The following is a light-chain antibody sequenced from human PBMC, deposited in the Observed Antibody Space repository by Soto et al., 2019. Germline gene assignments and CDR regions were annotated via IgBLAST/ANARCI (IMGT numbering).Light chain of an antibody. CDR2: GVS. CDR1: QSVSSGY. J-gene: IGKJ1*01. Sequence: DIVLTQSPGTVSLSPGERATLSCSASQSVSSGYLAWYQQKPGQAPRLLIYGVSSRATGIPDRFSGSGSGTDFTLTISRLEPEDFAVYYCQQYGSSPLTFGQGTKVEIK. V-gene: IGKV3-20*01. CDR3: QQYGSSPLT.